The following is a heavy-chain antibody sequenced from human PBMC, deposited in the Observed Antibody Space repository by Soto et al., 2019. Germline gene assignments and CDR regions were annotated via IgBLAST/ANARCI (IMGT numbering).Heavy chain of an antibody. CDR1: GYTFTSYD. V-gene: IGHV1-8*01. D-gene: IGHD3-10*01. CDR3: ASSRITMVPYGMDV. J-gene: IGHJ6*02. CDR2: MNANSGNT. Sequence: GASVKVSCKASGYTFTSYDIYWVRQATGQRLEWMGWMNANSGNTGYAQKFQGRVTITRDTSVSTAYMELSSLRSEDTAVYYCASSRITMVPYGMDVWGQGTTVTVSS.